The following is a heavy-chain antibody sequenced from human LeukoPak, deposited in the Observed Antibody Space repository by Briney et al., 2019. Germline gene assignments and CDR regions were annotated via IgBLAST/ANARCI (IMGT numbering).Heavy chain of an antibody. Sequence: GASVKVSCKASGGTFSSYAISWVRQAPGQGLEWMGGIIPIFGTANYAQKFQGRVTITADESTSIAYMELSSLRSEDTAVYYCASGGHSPSNGQIDYWGQGTLVTVSS. V-gene: IGHV1-69*13. CDR2: IIPIFGTA. CDR1: GGTFSSYA. J-gene: IGHJ4*02. D-gene: IGHD5-18*01. CDR3: ASGGHSPSNGQIDY.